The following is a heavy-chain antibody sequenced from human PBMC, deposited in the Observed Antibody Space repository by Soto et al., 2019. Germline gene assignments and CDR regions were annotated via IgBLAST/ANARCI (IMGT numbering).Heavy chain of an antibody. V-gene: IGHV1-18*01. Sequence: QVQLVQSGAEVKKPGASVKVSCKASGYTFTSYGISWVRQAPGQGLEWMGWISAYNGNTNYAQKLQGRVTMTTDTSTSTAYIELRSRRSDDTAVYYCAGEFSGGWYVWNNWFDPWGQGTLVTVSS. D-gene: IGHD6-19*01. CDR2: ISAYNGNT. CDR1: GYTFTSYG. CDR3: AGEFSGGWYVWNNWFDP. J-gene: IGHJ5*02.